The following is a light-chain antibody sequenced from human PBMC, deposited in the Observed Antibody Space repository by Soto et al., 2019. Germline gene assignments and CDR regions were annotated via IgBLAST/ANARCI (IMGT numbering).Light chain of an antibody. CDR1: QSISTY. V-gene: IGKV1-39*01. Sequence: DIQMTQSPSSLSASVGDSVTITCRASQSISTYLNWYQQKPGKAPKLLIYAASSLQSGVPSRFSGSGSGTDFTLTISSLQPGDFATYYCQQSLTTPRTFGQGTKLEIK. CDR3: QQSLTTPRT. CDR2: AAS. J-gene: IGKJ2*01.